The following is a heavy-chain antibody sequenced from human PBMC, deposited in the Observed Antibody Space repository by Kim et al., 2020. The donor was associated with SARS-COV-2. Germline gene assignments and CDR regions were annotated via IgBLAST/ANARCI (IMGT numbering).Heavy chain of an antibody. CDR3: ARAPYYYGSGSTSHPYGMDV. CDR2: IGSAGDT. V-gene: IGHV3-13*04. Sequence: GGSLRLSCAASGFTFSSYDMHWVRQATGKGLEWVSAIGSAGDTYYPDSVKGRFTISRENAKNSLYLQVNSLRAGDTAVYYCARAPYYYGSGSTSHPYGMDVWGQGTTVTVSS. CDR1: GFTFSSYD. J-gene: IGHJ6*02. D-gene: IGHD3-10*01.